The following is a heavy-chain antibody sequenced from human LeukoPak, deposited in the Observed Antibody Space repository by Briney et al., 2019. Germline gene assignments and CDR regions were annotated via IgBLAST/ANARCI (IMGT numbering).Heavy chain of an antibody. CDR3: ARVVFPVTATPVLDH. J-gene: IGHJ4*02. Sequence: GGSLRLSSAASGFIISSNYMSWVRQAPGKGLEWVSVIYTIGSASYAVSVKGRLTISRDNSKNTLYLQMNSLRAEDTAVYYCARVVFPVTATPVLDHWGQGTLVTVSS. V-gene: IGHV3-66*01. D-gene: IGHD2-15*01. CDR2: IYTIGSA. CDR1: GFIISSNY.